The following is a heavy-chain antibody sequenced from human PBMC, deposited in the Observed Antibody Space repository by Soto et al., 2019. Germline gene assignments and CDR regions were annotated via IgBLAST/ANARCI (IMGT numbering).Heavy chain of an antibody. D-gene: IGHD6-19*01. CDR3: AKDQRGYSSTARIDH. CDR1: GFTFSSYA. Sequence: GGSLRLSCAASGFTFSSYAMSWVRQAPGKGLEWVSAISGSGGSTYYADSVKGRFTISRDNSKNTLWLQMSSLRAEDTALYYCAKDQRGYSSTARIDHWGQGTLVTVSS. CDR2: ISGSGGST. J-gene: IGHJ4*02. V-gene: IGHV3-23*01.